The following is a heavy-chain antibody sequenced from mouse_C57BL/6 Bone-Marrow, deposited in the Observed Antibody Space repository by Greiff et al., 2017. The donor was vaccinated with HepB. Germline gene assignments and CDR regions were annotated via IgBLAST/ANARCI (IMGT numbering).Heavy chain of an antibody. CDR2: IHPNSGST. V-gene: IGHV1-64*01. J-gene: IGHJ3*01. Sequence: QVQLQQPGAELVKPGASVKLSCKASGYTFTSYWMHWVKQRPGQGLEWIGMIHPNSGSTNYNEKFKSKATLTVDKSSSTAYMQLSSLTSEDSAVYYCEREGVGWFAYWGQGTLVTVSA. CDR1: GYTFTSYW. D-gene: IGHD1-1*02. CDR3: EREGVGWFAY.